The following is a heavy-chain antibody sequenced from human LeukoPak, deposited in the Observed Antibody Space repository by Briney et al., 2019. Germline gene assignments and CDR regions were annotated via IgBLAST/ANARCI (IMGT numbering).Heavy chain of an antibody. CDR2: INPSGGST. Sequence: ASVKVSCKASGYTFTSYAMNWVRQAPGQGLEWMGIINPSGGSTTHAQKFQGRVTMTRDTSTSTDYMELSSLRSEDTAVYYCATTIAAADLYWFDPWGQGTLVTVSS. J-gene: IGHJ5*02. CDR1: GYTFTSYA. D-gene: IGHD6-13*01. CDR3: ATTIAAADLYWFDP. V-gene: IGHV1-46*01.